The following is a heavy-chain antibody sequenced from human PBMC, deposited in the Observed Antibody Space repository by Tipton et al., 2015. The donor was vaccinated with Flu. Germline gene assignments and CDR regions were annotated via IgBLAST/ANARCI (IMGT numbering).Heavy chain of an antibody. CDR3: ARSTYYYGSGSSDY. Sequence: TLSLTCAVSGYSISSGYLWGWIRQPPGKGPEWIGSKSHSGTTYYNPSLKSRVTMSIDTSENQFSLKLNSVTAADTAVYYCARSTYYYGSGSSDYWGQGILVTVSS. V-gene: IGHV4-38-2*01. CDR1: GYSISSGYL. D-gene: IGHD3-10*01. CDR2: KSHSGTT. J-gene: IGHJ4*02.